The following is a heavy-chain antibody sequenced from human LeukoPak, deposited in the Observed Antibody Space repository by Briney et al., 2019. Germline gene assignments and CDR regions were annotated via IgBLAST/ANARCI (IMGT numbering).Heavy chain of an antibody. J-gene: IGHJ4*02. Sequence: SPRLSCAASRVTFSDDAMHPVRDAPREGVGRGSGISWKRGRIGYAVSVKGRFTISRHNAKNSLYMQMNSLIAEDTALYYCAKELYYDRSDYSWYYFDYWGQGTLVTVSS. D-gene: IGHD3-22*01. CDR3: AKELYYDRSDYSWYYFDY. CDR2: ISWKRGRI. V-gene: IGHV3-9*01. CDR1: RVTFSDDA.